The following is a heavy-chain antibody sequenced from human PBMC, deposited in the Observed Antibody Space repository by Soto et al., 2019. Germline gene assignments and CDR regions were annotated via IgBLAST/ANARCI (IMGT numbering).Heavy chain of an antibody. J-gene: IGHJ4*02. D-gene: IGHD3-22*01. CDR2: ISYDGSNK. Sequence: QVQLVESGGGVVQPGRSLRLSCAASGFTFSSYGMHWVRQAPGKGLEWVAVISYDGSNKYYADSVKGRFTISRDNSKNTLDLQMNSLRAEDTAVYYCAKADLSVIVGGGVDWGQGTLVTVSS. V-gene: IGHV3-30*18. CDR1: GFTFSSYG. CDR3: AKADLSVIVGGGVD.